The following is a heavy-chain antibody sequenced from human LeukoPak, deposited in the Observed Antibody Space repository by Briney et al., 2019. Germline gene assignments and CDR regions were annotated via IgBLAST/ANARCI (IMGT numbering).Heavy chain of an antibody. CDR2: INHSGST. CDR1: GGSFSGYY. Sequence: SETLSLTCAVYGGSFSGYYWSWIRQPPGKGLEWIGEINHSGSTNYNPSLKSRVTISVDTSKNQFSLKLSSVTTADTAVYYCAREVVAAAGFDYWGQGTLVTVSS. D-gene: IGHD6-13*01. J-gene: IGHJ4*02. CDR3: AREVVAAAGFDY. V-gene: IGHV4-34*01.